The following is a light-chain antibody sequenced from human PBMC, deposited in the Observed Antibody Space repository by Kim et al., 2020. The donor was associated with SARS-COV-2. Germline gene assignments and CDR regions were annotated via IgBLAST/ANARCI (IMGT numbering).Light chain of an antibody. CDR2: WAS. Sequence: ATLNCKSSQNVLYNSKNRDDLAWYQHKAGQPPTLLIYWASTRGSGVPDRFSGSGAGTDFTLTITRLQREDVAVYYCQQYYSTPWTFVQGTKM. J-gene: IGKJ1*01. CDR3: QQYYSTPWT. CDR1: QNVLYNSKNRDD. V-gene: IGKV4-1*01.